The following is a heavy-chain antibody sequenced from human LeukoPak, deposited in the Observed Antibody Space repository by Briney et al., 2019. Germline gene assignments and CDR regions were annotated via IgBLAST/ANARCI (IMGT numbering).Heavy chain of an antibody. Sequence: GESLKISCKGSGNNFTNYWIGWVRQMPGKGLEWMGIINPGDSDTRYSPSFQGQVTISADKSISTAYLQWSSMKASDTDMYYCARITTYYESDGYYDNPFDYWGQGTLVTVSS. CDR3: ARITTYYESDGYYDNPFDY. V-gene: IGHV5-51*01. CDR1: GNNFTNYW. D-gene: IGHD3-22*01. J-gene: IGHJ4*02. CDR2: INPGDSDT.